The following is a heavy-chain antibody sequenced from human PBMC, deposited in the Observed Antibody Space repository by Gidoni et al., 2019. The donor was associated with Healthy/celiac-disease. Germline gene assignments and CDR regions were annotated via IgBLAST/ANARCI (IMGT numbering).Heavy chain of an antibody. V-gene: IGHV3-7*01. CDR1: GFLFSSYW. CDR3: ARDAYYDFWSGYYYMDV. CDR2: IKQEGSEK. D-gene: IGHD3-3*01. J-gene: IGHJ6*03. Sequence: EVQLLESGGGLVQPGGSLRLSCAAAGFLFSSYWMSWVRQAPGKGLEWVANIKQEGSEKYYVDSVKGRFTISRDNAKNSLYLQMNSLRAEDTAVYYCARDAYYDFWSGYYYMDVWGKGTTVTVSS.